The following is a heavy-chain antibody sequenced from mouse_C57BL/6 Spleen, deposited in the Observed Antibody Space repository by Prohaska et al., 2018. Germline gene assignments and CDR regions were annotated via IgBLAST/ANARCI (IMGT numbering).Heavy chain of an antibody. V-gene: IGHV1-15*01. CDR3: TRERLMVDWYFDG. CDR1: GYTFTDYE. J-gene: IGHJ1*03. Sequence: QVQLQQSGAELVRPGASVTLSCKASGYTFTDYEMHWVKQTPVHGLEWIGAIDPETGGTAYNQKFKGKAILTADKSSSTAYMELRSLTSEDSAVYYCTRERLMVDWYFDGWGTGTTVTVSS. D-gene: IGHD1-1*02. CDR2: IDPETGGT.